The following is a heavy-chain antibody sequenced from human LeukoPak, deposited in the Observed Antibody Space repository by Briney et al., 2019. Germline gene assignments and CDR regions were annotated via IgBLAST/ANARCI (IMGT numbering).Heavy chain of an antibody. J-gene: IGHJ6*03. CDR3: ARGGYYYMDV. Sequence: KTSETLSLTCTVSGGSMSSYYWSWIRQPPGKGLEWIGYIYYSGSTNYNPSLKSRLTISVDTSKNQFSLKVSSLTAADTAVYYCARGGYYYMDVWGKGTTVTVSS. CDR2: IYYSGST. V-gene: IGHV4-59*01. CDR1: GGSMSSYY.